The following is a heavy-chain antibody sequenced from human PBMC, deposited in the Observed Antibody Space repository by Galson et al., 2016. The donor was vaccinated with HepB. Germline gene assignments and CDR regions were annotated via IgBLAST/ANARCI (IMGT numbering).Heavy chain of an antibody. CDR3: ARDQNV. CDR1: GFTVSSNY. CDR2: TYSGGT. Sequence: SLRLSCAASGFTVSSNYVSWVRQAPGKGPEWVSVTYSGGTSYADSLKGRFTISTDNSKNTLYLQMNSLKADDTAVYYCARDQNVWGQGTRVTVSS. V-gene: IGHV3-66*01. J-gene: IGHJ6*02.